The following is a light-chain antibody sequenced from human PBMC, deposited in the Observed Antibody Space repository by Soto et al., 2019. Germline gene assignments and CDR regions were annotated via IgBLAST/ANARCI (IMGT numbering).Light chain of an antibody. J-gene: IGLJ2*01. V-gene: IGLV3-1*01. CDR2: EDR. Sequence: SYELTQPPSVSVSPGQTASITCSGDKLGDKYVCWYQQKPGQSPVVVIYEDRKRPSGIPERFSGSNSGNTATLTISGTQAMDEADYYCQAWDISTVVFGGGTKLTVL. CDR3: QAWDISTVV. CDR1: KLGDKY.